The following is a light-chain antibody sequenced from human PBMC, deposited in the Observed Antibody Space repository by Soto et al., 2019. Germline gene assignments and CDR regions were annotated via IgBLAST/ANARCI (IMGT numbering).Light chain of an antibody. CDR1: QSISSY. CDR2: AAS. V-gene: IGKV1-39*01. Sequence: DIQMTQSPSSLSASVGDRVTITCRASQSISSYLNWYQQKPGKAPKLLIYAASSLQSGVPSRFSGSGSGTDFTLTISSLQPEDFATYYCQQYGSSPITFGQGTRLEIK. CDR3: QQYGSSPIT. J-gene: IGKJ5*01.